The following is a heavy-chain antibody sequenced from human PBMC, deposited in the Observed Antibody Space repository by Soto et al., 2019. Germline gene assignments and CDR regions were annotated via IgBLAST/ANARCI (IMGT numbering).Heavy chain of an antibody. Sequence: SETLSLTCTVSGGSISSYYWSWIRQPPGKGLEWIGYIYYSGSTNYNPSLKSRVTISVDTSKNQFSLKLSSVTAADTAVYYCARSAPVEFDYWGQGTLVTVSS. CDR1: GGSISSYY. V-gene: IGHV4-59*01. J-gene: IGHJ4*02. CDR2: IYYSGST. CDR3: ARSAPVEFDY.